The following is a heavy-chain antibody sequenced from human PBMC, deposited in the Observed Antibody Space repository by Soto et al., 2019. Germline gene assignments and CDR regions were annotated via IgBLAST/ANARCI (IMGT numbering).Heavy chain of an antibody. CDR1: GFTFNTYW. V-gene: IGHV3-7*01. Sequence: EVQLVESGGGLVQPGGSLRLSCAVSGFTFNTYWMHWVRQAPGKGLEWVGNINQDGSEKHYVDSVKGRFIISRENGESSRDLQKNRLSVEVTAVYYCASGSIPLAAYAWFDSWGHGSLVHVSS. D-gene: IGHD3-16*01. CDR3: ASGSIPLAAYAWFDS. J-gene: IGHJ5*01. CDR2: INQDGSEK.